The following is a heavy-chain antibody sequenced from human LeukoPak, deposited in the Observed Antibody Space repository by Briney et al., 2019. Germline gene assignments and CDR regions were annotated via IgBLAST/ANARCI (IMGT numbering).Heavy chain of an antibody. J-gene: IGHJ4*02. CDR1: GFTFSDYY. CDR2: ISGSGGST. D-gene: IGHD1-7*01. V-gene: IGHV3-23*01. Sequence: GGSLRLSCAASGFTFSDYYMSWIRQAPGKGLEWVSAISGSGGSTYYADSVKGRFTISRDNSKNTLYLQMNSPRAEDTAVYYCAKGWNYGYFDYWGQGTLVTVSS. CDR3: AKGWNYGYFDY.